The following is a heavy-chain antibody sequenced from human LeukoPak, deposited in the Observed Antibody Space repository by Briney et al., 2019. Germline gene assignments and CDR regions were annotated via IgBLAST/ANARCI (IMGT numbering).Heavy chain of an antibody. V-gene: IGHV3-21*01. CDR3: ARDKWVGAPRYYFDY. D-gene: IGHD1-26*01. J-gene: IGHJ4*02. CDR2: ISSSSSYI. CDR1: GFTFSSYW. Sequence: GGSLRLSCAASGFTFSSYWMNWVRQAPGKGLEWVSSISSSSSYIYYADSVKGRFTISRDNAKNSLYLQMNSLRAEDTAVYYCARDKWVGAPRYYFDYWGQGTLVTVSS.